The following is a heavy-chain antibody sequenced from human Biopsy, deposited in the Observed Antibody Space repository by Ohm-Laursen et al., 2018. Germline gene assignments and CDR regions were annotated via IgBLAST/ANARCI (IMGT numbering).Heavy chain of an antibody. CDR3: ARHPTGFWFDP. Sequence: TLSLTCTVSGGSVSSNVHYWAWIRPPPGKGLECIGTVFHSGITFYNPSLKSRATMSIASSKNQFPLNLSSATAADTAVYYCARHPTGFWFDPWGQGTRVTVSS. CDR1: GGSVSSNVHY. V-gene: IGHV4-39*01. J-gene: IGHJ5*02. CDR2: VFHSGIT.